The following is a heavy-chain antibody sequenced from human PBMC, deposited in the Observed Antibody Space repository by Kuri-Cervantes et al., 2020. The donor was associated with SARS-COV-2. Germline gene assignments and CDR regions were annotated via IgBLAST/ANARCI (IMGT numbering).Heavy chain of an antibody. V-gene: IGHV4-34*01. Sequence: SQTLSLTCAVYGGSFSGYYWSWIRQPPGKGLEWIGEINHSGSTNYNPSLKSRVTISVDTSKNQFSLELSSVTAADTAVYYCARGRDKRYSSGSYYYYGMDVWGQGTTVTVSS. D-gene: IGHD6-25*01. CDR1: GGSFSGYY. J-gene: IGHJ6*02. CDR2: INHSGST. CDR3: ARGRDKRYSSGSYYYYGMDV.